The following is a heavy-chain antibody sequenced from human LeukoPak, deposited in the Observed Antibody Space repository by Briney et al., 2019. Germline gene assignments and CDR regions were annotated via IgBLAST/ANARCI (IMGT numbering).Heavy chain of an antibody. Sequence: FXXXXXWMQXVXXAPGKGLGGFSRINVAATTTHSAASVKRRFTISRHNANDTLYLPMNSLRVEDTAVYYCASGYVGDGGNSRWGQGTLVTVSS. CDR2: INVAATTT. V-gene: IGHV3-74*01. J-gene: IGHJ4*02. CDR3: ASGYVGDGGNSR. D-gene: IGHD4-23*01. CDR1: FXXXXXW.